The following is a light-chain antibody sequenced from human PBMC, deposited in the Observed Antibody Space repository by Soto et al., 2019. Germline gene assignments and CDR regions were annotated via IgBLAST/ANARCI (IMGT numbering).Light chain of an antibody. CDR3: QQYNTFSPMWT. V-gene: IGKV1-5*01. CDR2: DAS. Sequence: DIQMTQSPSTLSASVGDRVTITCRASQSISSWLAWYQQKPGKAPRLLIYDASNLEGGVPSRFSGSGSGTEFTLTVSSLQPDDFATYYCQQYNTFSPMWTFGQGTKVDIK. J-gene: IGKJ1*01. CDR1: QSISSW.